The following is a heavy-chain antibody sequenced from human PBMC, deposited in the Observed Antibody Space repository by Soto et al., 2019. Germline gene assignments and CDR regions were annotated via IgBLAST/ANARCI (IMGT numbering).Heavy chain of an antibody. CDR1: GFTFSSYG. J-gene: IGHJ4*02. V-gene: IGHV3-30*18. Sequence: HPGGSLRLSCAASGFTFSSYGMHWVRQAPGKGLEWVAVISYDGSNKYYADSVKGRFTISRDNSKNTLYLQMNSLRAEDTAVYYCAKDGRYSYGYSYYFDYWGQGTLVTVSS. CDR2: ISYDGSNK. D-gene: IGHD5-18*01. CDR3: AKDGRYSYGYSYYFDY.